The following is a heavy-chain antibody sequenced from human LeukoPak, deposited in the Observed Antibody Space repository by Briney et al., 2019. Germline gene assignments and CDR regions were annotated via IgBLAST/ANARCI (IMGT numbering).Heavy chain of an antibody. CDR3: ARIITMIVVECPIVC. V-gene: IGHV3-30-3*01. J-gene: IGHJ4*02. D-gene: IGHD3-22*01. CDR1: GFTFSSYA. Sequence: GRSLRLSCAASGFTFSSYAMHWVRQAPGKGLEWVAVISYDGSNKYYADSVKGRFTISRDNSKNTLYLQMNSLRAEDTAVYYCARIITMIVVECPIVCWLQGTLVTVSS. CDR2: ISYDGSNK.